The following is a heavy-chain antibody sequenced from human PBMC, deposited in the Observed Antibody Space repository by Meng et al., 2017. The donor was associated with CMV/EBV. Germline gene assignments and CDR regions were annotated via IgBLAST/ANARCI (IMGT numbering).Heavy chain of an antibody. J-gene: IGHJ5*02. D-gene: IGHD2-2*01. Sequence: WVRQAPGQVLEWMGGIIPIFGTANYAQKFQGRVTITTDESTSTAYMELSSLRSEDTAVYYCARDSTTLNIVVVPAAIRSHASWFDPWGQGTLVTVSS. CDR2: IIPIFGTA. CDR3: ARDSTTLNIVVVPAAIRSHASWFDP. V-gene: IGHV1-69*05.